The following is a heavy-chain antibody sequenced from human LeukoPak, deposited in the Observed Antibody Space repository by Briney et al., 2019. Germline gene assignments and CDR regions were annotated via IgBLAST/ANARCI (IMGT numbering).Heavy chain of an antibody. J-gene: IGHJ4*02. D-gene: IGHD6-19*01. V-gene: IGHV4-59*11. CDR1: GGSTSNHF. CDR2: IYTGGTT. Sequence: PSETLSLTCTVSGGSTSNHFWSWIRQPPGKGLEWIGNIYTGGTTNYNPSLKSGVTISIDTSKSQLSLHLASVTAADTAVYYCTKATKWLAFDDWGRGTLVTVSS. CDR3: TKATKWLAFDD.